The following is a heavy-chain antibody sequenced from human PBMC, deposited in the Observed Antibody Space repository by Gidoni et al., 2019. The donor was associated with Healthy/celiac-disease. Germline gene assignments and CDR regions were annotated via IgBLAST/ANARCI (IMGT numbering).Heavy chain of an antibody. V-gene: IGHV3-49*03. Sequence: EVQLVESGGGLVQPGRSLRLSCTASGFTFGDYAMSWFRQAPGKGLEWVGFIRSKAYGGTTEYAASVKGRFTIARDDSKSIAYLQMNSLKTEDTAVYYCTRVRSYGSGSYYNEAPRDYWGQGTLVTVSS. CDR1: GFTFGDYA. J-gene: IGHJ4*02. CDR2: IRSKAYGGTT. D-gene: IGHD3-10*01. CDR3: TRVRSYGSGSYYNEAPRDY.